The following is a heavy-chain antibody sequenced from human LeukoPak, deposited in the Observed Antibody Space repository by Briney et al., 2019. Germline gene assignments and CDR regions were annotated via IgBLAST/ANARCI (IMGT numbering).Heavy chain of an antibody. V-gene: IGHV3-11*04. J-gene: IGHJ4*02. CDR3: ARNREYSNSWYSFDY. D-gene: IGHD6-13*01. Sequence: GGSLRLSCAAPGFTFSGYYISWIRQAPGKGLELVSYICSSGSTIYYADSVKGRFTISRDNAKNSLYLQMNSLRAEDTAVYYCARNREYSNSWYSFDYWGQGTLVTVSS. CDR2: ICSSGSTI. CDR1: GFTFSGYY.